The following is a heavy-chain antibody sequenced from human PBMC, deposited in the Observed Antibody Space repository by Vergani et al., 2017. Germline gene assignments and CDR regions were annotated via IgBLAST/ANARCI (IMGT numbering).Heavy chain of an antibody. Sequence: EVMLVQSGAEVKKPGASLKISCKYSESSFISNEIAWVRQMSGKGLQWMGNINPIDSKIAYSPSFQGQAIMSLDKSITTAYLQWRSLKASDTAIYYCTRHVQCGEGACLRFGHWGQGTQVTVSS. J-gene: IGHJ4*02. V-gene: IGHV5-51*01. CDR1: ESSFISNE. CDR2: INPIDSKI. D-gene: IGHD4-17*01. CDR3: TRHVQCGEGACLRFGH.